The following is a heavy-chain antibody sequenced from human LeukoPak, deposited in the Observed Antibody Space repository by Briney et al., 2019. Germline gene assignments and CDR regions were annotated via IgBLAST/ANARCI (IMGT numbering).Heavy chain of an antibody. Sequence: ASVKVSCKASGYTFTSYDINWVRQAPGQGLEWMGWMNPNSGNTGYAQKFRGRVTITRNTSISTAYVELSSLRSEDTAVYYCARGLNSDFWSGYYYFDYWGQGTLVTVSS. CDR1: GYTFTSYD. V-gene: IGHV1-8*03. D-gene: IGHD3-3*01. CDR2: MNPNSGNT. J-gene: IGHJ4*02. CDR3: ARGLNSDFWSGYYYFDY.